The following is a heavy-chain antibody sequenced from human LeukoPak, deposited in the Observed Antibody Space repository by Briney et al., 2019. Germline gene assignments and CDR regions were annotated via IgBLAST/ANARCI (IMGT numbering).Heavy chain of an antibody. CDR2: ISYDGSNK. CDR3: AKDSSGWYAWED. V-gene: IGHV3-30*18. J-gene: IGHJ4*02. Sequence: GGSLRLSCAASGFTFSSYGMHWVRQAPGKGLEWVAVISYDGSNKYHADSVKGRFTISRDNSKNTLYLQMNSLRAEGTAVYYCAKDSSGWYAWEDWGQGTLVTVSS. D-gene: IGHD6-19*01. CDR1: GFTFSSYG.